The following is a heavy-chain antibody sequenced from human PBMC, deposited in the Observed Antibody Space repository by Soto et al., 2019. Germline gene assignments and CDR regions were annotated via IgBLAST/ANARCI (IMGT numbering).Heavy chain of an antibody. CDR1: GGSISSSY. D-gene: IGHD3-10*01. V-gene: IGHV4-59*01. J-gene: IGHJ6*02. CDR3: AREKYYFGSGTLSGMDV. Sequence: SETLSLTCTVSGGSISSSYWSWIRQPPGKGLEWIGYIYYTGSTNYNPSLKSRVTISVDTSKNHFSLKLSSVTAADTAVYYCAREKYYFGSGTLSGMDVWGQGTTVTVSS. CDR2: IYYTGST.